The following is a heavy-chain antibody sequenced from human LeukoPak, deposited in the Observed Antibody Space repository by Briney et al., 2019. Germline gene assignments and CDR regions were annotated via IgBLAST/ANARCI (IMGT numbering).Heavy chain of an antibody. D-gene: IGHD5-12*01. CDR2: IYSGGST. Sequence: GGSLRLSCAASGFTVSSNYMSWVRQAPGKGLEWVSVIYSGGSTYYADSVKGRFTISRDNSKNTLYLQMNSLRAEDTAVYYCAKYSGYDYYFDYWGQGTLVTVSS. CDR1: GFTVSSNY. CDR3: AKYSGYDYYFDY. J-gene: IGHJ4*02. V-gene: IGHV3-66*01.